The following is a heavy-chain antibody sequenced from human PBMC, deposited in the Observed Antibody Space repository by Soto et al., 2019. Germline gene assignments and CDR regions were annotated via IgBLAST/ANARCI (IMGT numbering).Heavy chain of an antibody. Sequence: GGSLRLSCAASGFTFSSYGMHWVRQAPGKGLEWVAVISYDGSNKYYADSVKGRFTISRDNSKNTLYLQMNSLRAEDTAVYYCAKGLSSGCFDYWGQGTLVTVSS. D-gene: IGHD6-19*01. V-gene: IGHV3-30*18. CDR2: ISYDGSNK. CDR1: GFTFSSYG. J-gene: IGHJ4*02. CDR3: AKGLSSGCFDY.